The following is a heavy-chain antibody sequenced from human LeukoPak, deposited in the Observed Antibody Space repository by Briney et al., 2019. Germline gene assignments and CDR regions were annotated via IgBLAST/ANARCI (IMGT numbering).Heavy chain of an antibody. J-gene: IGHJ4*02. CDR2: ISYDGSNK. CDR1: GFTFSSYG. V-gene: IGHV3-30*03. D-gene: IGHD6-6*01. CDR3: ASNLRIAAVIDY. Sequence: GGSLRLSCAASGFTFSSYGMHWVRQAPGKGLEWVAVISYDGSNKYYADSVKGRFTISRDNSKNTLYLQMNSLRAEDTAVYYCASNLRIAAVIDYWGQGTLVTVSS.